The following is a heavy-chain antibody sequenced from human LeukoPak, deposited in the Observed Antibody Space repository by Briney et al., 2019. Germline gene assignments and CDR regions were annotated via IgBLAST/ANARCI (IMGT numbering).Heavy chain of an antibody. D-gene: IGHD2-21*01. CDR2: ISSSSYI. CDR1: GFTLSSYN. Sequence: PGGSLRLSCVASGFTLSSYNMNWVGQAPGKGLEWVSFISSSSYIHYADSVKGRFAISRDNAKNSLYLQMNSLRAEDTAVYYCARQYCGRSSCYFDYWGQGTLVTVSS. V-gene: IGHV3-21*01. CDR3: ARQYCGRSSCYFDY. J-gene: IGHJ4*02.